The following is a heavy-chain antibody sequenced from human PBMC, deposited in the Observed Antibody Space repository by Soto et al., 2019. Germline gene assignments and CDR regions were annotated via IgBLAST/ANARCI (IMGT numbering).Heavy chain of an antibody. CDR1: GFTFSSYA. J-gene: IGHJ4*02. D-gene: IGHD6-19*01. CDR3: AKEGYSIAVAGTFVLPDY. CDR2: ISGSGGST. V-gene: IGHV3-23*01. Sequence: EVQLLESGGGLVQPGGSLRLSCAASGFTFSSYAMSWVRQAPGKGLEWVSAISGSGGSTYYADSVKGRFTISRDNSKNTLYLQMNSLRAEDTAVYYCAKEGYSIAVAGTFVLPDYWGQGTLVTVSS.